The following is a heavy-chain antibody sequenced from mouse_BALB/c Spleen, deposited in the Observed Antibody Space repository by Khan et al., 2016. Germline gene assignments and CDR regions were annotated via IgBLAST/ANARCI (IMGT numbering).Heavy chain of an antibody. D-gene: IGHD1-1*01. J-gene: IGHJ4*01. CDR2: INPDSSTI. CDR3: ARLGYYGTMDY. V-gene: IGHV4-1*02. CDR1: GFDFSRYW. Sequence: EVQLQESGGGLVQPGGSLKLSCAASGFDFSRYWMSWVRQAPGKGLEWIGEINPDSSTINYTPSLKDQFIISRDNAKNTLYLQMSKVRSEDTALYYCARLGYYGTMDYWGQGTSVTGSS.